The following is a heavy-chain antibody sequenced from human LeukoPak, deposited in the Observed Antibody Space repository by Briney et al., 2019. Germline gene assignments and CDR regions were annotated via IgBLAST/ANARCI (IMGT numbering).Heavy chain of an antibody. D-gene: IGHD2-8*02. Sequence: PGGSLRLSCAASGFTFSSYSMNWVRQAPGKGLEWVSSISSSSSYIYYADSVKGRFTISRDNAKDSLYLQMNSLRAEDTAVYYCARDNGYCNGDGCYHYYMDVWGKGTTVTVSS. CDR3: ARDNGYCNGDGCYHYYMDV. CDR2: ISSSSSYI. J-gene: IGHJ6*03. V-gene: IGHV3-21*01. CDR1: GFTFSSYS.